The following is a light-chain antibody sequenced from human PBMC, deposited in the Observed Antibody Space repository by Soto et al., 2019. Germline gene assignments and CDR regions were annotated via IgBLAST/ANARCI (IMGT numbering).Light chain of an antibody. Sequence: EIQTTQSPWSLSASVGDRVTITCRTSDSIAKYLNWYQQKPGQVPKLMXVAAYRLQSGVPTRFSGSGSGTDFTLTINDLQPEDFATYYCQESYSAPPWTXGQGTKVDIK. CDR3: QESYSAPPWT. V-gene: IGKV1-39*01. CDR2: AAY. CDR1: DSIAKY. J-gene: IGKJ1*01.